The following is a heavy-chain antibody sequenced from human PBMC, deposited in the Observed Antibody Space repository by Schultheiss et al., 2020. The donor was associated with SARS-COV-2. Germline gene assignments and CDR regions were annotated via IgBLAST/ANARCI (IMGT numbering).Heavy chain of an antibody. Sequence: SQTLSLTCAVYGGSFSGYYWTWIRLPPGKGLEWIGEINHSGSTSHNPSLKSRVTISVDTSKNQFSLKVSSVTAADTAVYYCARGPPQTGSYYYYGMDVWGQGTTVTVSS. V-gene: IGHV4-34*01. D-gene: IGHD7-27*01. CDR2: INHSGST. CDR1: GGSFSGYY. CDR3: ARGPPQTGSYYYYGMDV. J-gene: IGHJ6*02.